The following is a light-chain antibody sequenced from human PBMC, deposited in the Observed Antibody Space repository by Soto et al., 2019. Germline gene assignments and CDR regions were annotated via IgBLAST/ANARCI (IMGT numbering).Light chain of an antibody. Sequence: QSVLTQPPSASGSPGESVTISCTGTSSDVGAYNYVSWYQQHPGKAPKFIIYEVSKRPSGVPDRFSGSKSGNTASLTVSGLQAEDEAEYNCSSYAGYNNTMVFCGGTKLTVL. CDR3: SSYAGYNNTMV. CDR2: EVS. CDR1: SSDVGAYNY. J-gene: IGLJ2*01. V-gene: IGLV2-8*01.